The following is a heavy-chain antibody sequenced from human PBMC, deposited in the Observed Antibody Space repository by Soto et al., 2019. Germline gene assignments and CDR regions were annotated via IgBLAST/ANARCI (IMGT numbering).Heavy chain of an antibody. V-gene: IGHV3-30-3*01. D-gene: IGHD6-13*01. CDR1: GFTFSSYA. CDR2: ISYDGSNK. J-gene: IGHJ6*02. CDR3: ARDEYLPAGTGDLYYGMDV. Sequence: SGGSLRLSCAASGFTFSSYAMHWVRQAPGKGLEWVAVISYDGSNKYYADSVKGRFTISRDNSKNTLYLQMNSLRAEDTAVYYCARDEYLPAGTGDLYYGMDVWGQGTTVTVSS.